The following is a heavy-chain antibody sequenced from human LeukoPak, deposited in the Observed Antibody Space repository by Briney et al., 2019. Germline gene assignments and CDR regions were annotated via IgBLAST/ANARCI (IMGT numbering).Heavy chain of an antibody. V-gene: IGHV1-45*02. Sequence: ASVKVSCKASGYTFTYRYLHWVRQAPGQALEWMGWITPFNGNTNYAQKFQDRVTITRDRSMSTAYMELSSLRSEDTAMYYCARSREAYSSSWVYAFDIWGQGTMVTVSS. CDR1: GYTFTYRY. D-gene: IGHD6-13*01. CDR2: ITPFNGNT. J-gene: IGHJ3*02. CDR3: ARSREAYSSSWVYAFDI.